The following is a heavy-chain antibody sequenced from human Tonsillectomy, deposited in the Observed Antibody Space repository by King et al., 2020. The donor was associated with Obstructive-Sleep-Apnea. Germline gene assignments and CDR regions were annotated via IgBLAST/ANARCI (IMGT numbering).Heavy chain of an antibody. CDR3: ARGYSGYERGTYYYYGMDV. J-gene: IGHJ6*02. D-gene: IGHD5-12*01. Sequence: QLQESGPGLVKPSETLSLTCTVSGGSISSYYWSWIRQPAGKGLEGIGSIYTSGSTNYNPSLKSRVTRSVDTSKNQFSLTLSSVTAADTAGYYCARGYSGYERGTYYYYGMDVWGQGTTVTVSS. CDR2: IYTSGST. V-gene: IGHV4-4*07. CDR1: GGSISSYY.